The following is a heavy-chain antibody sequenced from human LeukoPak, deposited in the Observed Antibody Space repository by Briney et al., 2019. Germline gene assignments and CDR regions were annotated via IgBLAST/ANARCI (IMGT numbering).Heavy chain of an antibody. D-gene: IGHD5-18*01. CDR1: GFTFDDYA. CDR3: AGFPGYSYGDLSYYGLRV. J-gene: IGHJ6*02. Sequence: GRSLRLSCAASGFTFDDYAMHWVRQAPGKGLEWVSYISSSSSTIYYADSVKGRFTISRDNAGKSLFLQMNSLRVEDTAVYFCAGFPGYSYGDLSYYGLRVWGQGTTVTVSS. CDR2: ISSSSSTI. V-gene: IGHV3-48*01.